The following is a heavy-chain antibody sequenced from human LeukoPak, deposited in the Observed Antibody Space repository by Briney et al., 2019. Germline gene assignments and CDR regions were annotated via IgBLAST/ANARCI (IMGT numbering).Heavy chain of an antibody. V-gene: IGHV1-18*01. CDR2: ISANNGNT. CDR3: ARVDIVAFFDI. D-gene: IGHD5-12*01. Sequence: ASVKVSCKASGYTFTSYGISWLRQAPGQGLELMGWISANNGNTNYIQQFQDRVTMTTDTSTTTAYMELGSLRSEDTAVYYCARVDIVAFFDIWGQGTMVTVSS. CDR1: GYTFTSYG. J-gene: IGHJ3*02.